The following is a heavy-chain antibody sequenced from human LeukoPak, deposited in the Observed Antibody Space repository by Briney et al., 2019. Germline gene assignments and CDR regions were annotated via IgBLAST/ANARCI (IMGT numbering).Heavy chain of an antibody. J-gene: IGHJ1*01. D-gene: IGHD3-3*01. CDR1: GGSFSGYY. CDR3: ARHRSPLESFHH. V-gene: IGHV4-34*01. CDR2: INHSGST. Sequence: PSETLSLTCAVYGGSFSGYYWSWIRQPPGKGLEWIGEINHSGSTNYNPSPKSRVTMSVDTSKDQFSLKLSSVNAADTAMYYCARHRSPLESFHHWGQGTLVTVSS.